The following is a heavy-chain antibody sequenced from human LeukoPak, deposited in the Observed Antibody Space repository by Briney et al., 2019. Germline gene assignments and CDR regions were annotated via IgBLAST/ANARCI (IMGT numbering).Heavy chain of an antibody. CDR2: IIPIFGTA. D-gene: IGHD2-2*01. CDR3: ARERGGGNIVVVPAAISCWFDP. CDR1: GGTFSSYA. V-gene: IGHV1-69*13. Sequence: SVKVSCKASGGTFSSYAISWVRQAPGQGLEWMGGIIPIFGTANYAQKFQGRVTITADESTSTAYMELSSLRSEDTAVYYCARERGGGNIVVVPAAISCWFDPWGQGTLVTVPS. J-gene: IGHJ5*02.